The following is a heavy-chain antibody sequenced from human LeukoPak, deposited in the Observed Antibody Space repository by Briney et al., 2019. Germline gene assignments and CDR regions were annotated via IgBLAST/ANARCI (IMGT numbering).Heavy chain of an antibody. CDR2: ISAYNGNT. CDR1: GYTCTSYG. V-gene: IGHV1-18*04. J-gene: IGHJ4*02. Sequence: ASVKVSCKASGYTCTSYGISWVRQAPGQGLEWMGWISAYNGNTNYAQKLQGRVTVTTDTSTSTAYMELRSLRSDDTAVYYCARDFYGDYGPDYFDYWGQGTLVTVSS. CDR3: ARDFYGDYGPDYFDY. D-gene: IGHD4-17*01.